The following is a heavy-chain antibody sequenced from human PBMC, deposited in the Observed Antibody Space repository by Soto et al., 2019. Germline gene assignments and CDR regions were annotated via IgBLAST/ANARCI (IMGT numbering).Heavy chain of an antibody. V-gene: IGHV3-15*01. D-gene: IGHD3-10*01. CDR3: TKSPPVRGKIYYGMDV. CDR2: IKSKTDGGTT. CDR1: GFTFSNAW. Sequence: GGSLRLSCAASGFTFSNAWMSWVRQAPGKGLEWVGRIKSKTDGGTTDFAAPVKGRFTISRDDSKNTLYLQMNSLKTEDTAVYYCTKSPPVRGKIYYGMDVWGQGTTVTVSS. J-gene: IGHJ6*02.